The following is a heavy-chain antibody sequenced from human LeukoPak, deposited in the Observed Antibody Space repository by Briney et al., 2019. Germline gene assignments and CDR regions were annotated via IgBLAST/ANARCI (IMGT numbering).Heavy chain of an antibody. CDR2: IWYDGTNK. J-gene: IGHJ4*02. D-gene: IGHD3-22*01. V-gene: IGHV3-33*08. CDR1: GFTFSSYS. CDR3: ARLQASTGYYSLGY. Sequence: GGSLRLSCAASGFTFSSYSMNWVRQAPGKGLEWVAIIWYDGTNKNYGDSVKGRFTISRDNPKNTLYLQMNSLRAEDTAVYYCARLQASTGYYSLGYWGQGTLVTVSS.